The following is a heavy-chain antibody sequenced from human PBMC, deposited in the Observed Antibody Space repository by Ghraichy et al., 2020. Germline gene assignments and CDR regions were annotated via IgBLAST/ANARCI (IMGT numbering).Heavy chain of an antibody. CDR3: ARGFGLVRGSYYFDY. CDR2: IYYSGST. J-gene: IGHJ4*02. D-gene: IGHD3-16*01. Sequence: SETLSLTCTVSGGSISSYYWSWIRQPPGKGLEWIGYIYYSGSTNYNPSLKSRVTISVDTSKNQFSLKLSSVTAADTAVYYCARGFGLVRGSYYFDYWGQGTLVTVSS. V-gene: IGHV4-59*01. CDR1: GGSISSYY.